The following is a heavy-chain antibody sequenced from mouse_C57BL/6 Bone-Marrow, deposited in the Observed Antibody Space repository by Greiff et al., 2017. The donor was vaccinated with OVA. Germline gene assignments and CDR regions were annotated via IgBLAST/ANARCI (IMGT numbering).Heavy chain of an antibody. Sequence: QVQLQQSGAELVRPGTSVKVSCKASGYAFTNYLIEWVKQRPGQGLEWIGVINPGSGGTNYNEKFKGKATLTADKSSSTAYMQLSSLTSEDSAVSFCARSPTVGADYWGQGTTLTVSS. CDR2: INPGSGGT. V-gene: IGHV1-54*01. J-gene: IGHJ2*01. CDR3: ARSPTVGADY. D-gene: IGHD1-1*01. CDR1: GYAFTNYL.